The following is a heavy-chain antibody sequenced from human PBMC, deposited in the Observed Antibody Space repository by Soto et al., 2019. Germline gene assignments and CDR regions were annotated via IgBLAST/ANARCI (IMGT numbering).Heavy chain of an antibody. CDR2: IRAYNGYT. V-gene: IGHV1-18*01. J-gene: IGHJ4*02. CDR1: GYTFINYD. Sequence: QVQVVQSGAEVKKPGASVKVSCKASGYTFINYDINWVRQAPGQGLEWMGWIRAYNGYTNYAQNLQGRLTMTTDTSTSTAYMELRSLRSDDTAVYYCARGPHYSDSSGYFGFDYWGQGTLVTVSS. CDR3: ARGPHYSDSSGYFGFDY. D-gene: IGHD3-22*01.